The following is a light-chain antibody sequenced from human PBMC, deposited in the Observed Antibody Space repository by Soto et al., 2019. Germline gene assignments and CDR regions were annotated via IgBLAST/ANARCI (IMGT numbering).Light chain of an antibody. V-gene: IGKV3-20*01. J-gene: IGKJ1*01. CDR3: QQYGSSPRT. CDR2: GAS. Sequence: EIVLTQSPGTLSLSPEERATLSCRASQSVSSSYLAWYQQKPGQAPRLLIYGASSRATGIPDRFSGSGSGTDFTLTISRLEPEDFAVYYCQQYGSSPRTFGQGTRWISN. CDR1: QSVSSSY.